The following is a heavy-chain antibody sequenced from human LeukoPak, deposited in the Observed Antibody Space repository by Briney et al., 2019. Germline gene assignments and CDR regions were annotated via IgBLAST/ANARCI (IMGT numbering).Heavy chain of an antibody. CDR1: GGSISSYY. V-gene: IGHV4-59*01. CDR2: MYYSGST. D-gene: IGHD2-8*01. CDR3: ARGLYGSSREYYFDY. Sequence: SETLSLTCTVSGGSISSYYWSWIRQPPGKGLEWIGYMYYSGSTNYNPSLKSRVTISVDTSKNQFSLKLSSVTAADTAVYYCARGLYGSSREYYFDYWGQGTLVTVSS. J-gene: IGHJ4*02.